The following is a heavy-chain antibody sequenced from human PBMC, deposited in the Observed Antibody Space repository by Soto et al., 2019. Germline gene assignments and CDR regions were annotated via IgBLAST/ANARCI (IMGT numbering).Heavy chain of an antibody. D-gene: IGHD3-9*01. V-gene: IGHV4-59*08. CDR2: IYYSGST. CDR3: ERQARDYDILTGDYYYYMDV. CDR1: GGSISSYY. Sequence: PSETLSLTCTVSGGSISSYYWSWIRQPPGKGLEWIGYIYYSGSTNYNPSLKSRVTISVDTSKNQFSLKLSSVTAADSAVYYCERQARDYDILTGDYYYYMDVWGKGTTVTVSS. J-gene: IGHJ6*03.